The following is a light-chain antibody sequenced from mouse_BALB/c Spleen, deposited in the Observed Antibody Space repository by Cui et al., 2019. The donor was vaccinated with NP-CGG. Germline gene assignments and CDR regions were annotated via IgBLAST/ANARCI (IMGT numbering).Light chain of an antibody. CDR2: GTN. V-gene: IGLV1*01. CDR3: ALWYSNHWV. Sequence: AVVTQASALTTSPGETVTLTCRSSTGAVTTSNYANWVQEKPDHLFTGLIGGTNNRAPGVPARFSGSLIGDKAALTITGAQTDDEAIYFCALWYSNHWVFGGGTKLTVL. J-gene: IGLJ1*01. CDR1: TGAVTTSNY.